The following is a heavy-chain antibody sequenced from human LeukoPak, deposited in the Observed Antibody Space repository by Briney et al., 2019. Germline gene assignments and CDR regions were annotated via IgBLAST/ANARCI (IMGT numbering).Heavy chain of an antibody. CDR1: GYSFTSYW. CDR3: ARQGCSGGSCYGPYYYMDV. Sequence: GESLKISCKGSGYSFTSYWIGWVRQMPGKGLEWMGIIYPGDSDTRYSPSFQGQVTISADKSISTAYLQWSSLKASDTAMCYCARQGCSGGSCYGPYYYMDVWGKGTTVTISS. D-gene: IGHD2-15*01. J-gene: IGHJ6*03. CDR2: IYPGDSDT. V-gene: IGHV5-51*01.